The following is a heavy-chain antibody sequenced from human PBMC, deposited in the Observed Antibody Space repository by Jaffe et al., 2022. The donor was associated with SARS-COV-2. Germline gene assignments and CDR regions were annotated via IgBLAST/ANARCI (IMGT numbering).Heavy chain of an antibody. CDR2: IKSKTDGGTT. D-gene: IGHD3-22*01. Sequence: EVQLVESGGGLVKPGGSLRLSCAASGFTFSNAWMSWVRQAPGKGLEWVGRIKSKTDGGTTDYAAPVKGRFTISRDDSKNTLYLQMNSLKTEDTAVYYCTTDGSGYSPGRKYYYYGMDVWGQGTTVTVSS. CDR1: GFTFSNAW. V-gene: IGHV3-15*01. J-gene: IGHJ6*02. CDR3: TTDGSGYSPGRKYYYYGMDV.